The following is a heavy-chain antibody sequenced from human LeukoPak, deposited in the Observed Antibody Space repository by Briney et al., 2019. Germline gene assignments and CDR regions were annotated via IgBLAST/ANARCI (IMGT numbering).Heavy chain of an antibody. V-gene: IGHV3-30*02. CDR1: GFTFSSYG. Sequence: GGSLRLSCAASGFTFSSYGMHWVRQAPGKGLEWVAFIRYDGSNKYYADSVKGRFTISRDNSKNTLYLQMNSLRAEDTAVYYCAKESVLRYFDWLFSGTYNWFDPWGQGTLVTVSS. CDR2: IRYDGSNK. D-gene: IGHD3-9*01. CDR3: AKESVLRYFDWLFSGTYNWFDP. J-gene: IGHJ5*02.